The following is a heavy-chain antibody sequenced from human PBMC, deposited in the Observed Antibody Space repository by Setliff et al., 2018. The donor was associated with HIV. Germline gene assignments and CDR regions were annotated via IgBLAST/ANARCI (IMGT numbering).Heavy chain of an antibody. V-gene: IGHV3-30*02. Sequence: LRLSCATSGLTFSNCGMHWVRQAPGKGLEWVASIRSDGSNKYYADSVTGRFTISRDDSKNTLYLQMNSLRAEDTAVYYCAKDKGQKYADYWGQGTMVTV. CDR1: GLTFSNCG. CDR2: IRSDGSNK. CDR3: AKDKGQKYADY. J-gene: IGHJ4*02. D-gene: IGHD3-10*01.